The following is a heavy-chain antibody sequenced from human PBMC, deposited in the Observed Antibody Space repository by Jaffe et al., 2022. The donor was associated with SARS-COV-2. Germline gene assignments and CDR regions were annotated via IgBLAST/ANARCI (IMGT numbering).Heavy chain of an antibody. Sequence: QVQLVQSGAEVKKPGASVKITCDISGYPFTSYYMHWVRQAPGQGLEWMGVINPSGGNARYSQKFQGRLTMTRGASTSTVYLELDSLRSEDTAVYYCARDRALIVTPITGDVDYWGQGTLVTVSS. J-gene: IGHJ4*02. CDR3: ARDRALIVTPITGDVDY. V-gene: IGHV1-46*01. CDR1: GYPFTSYY. D-gene: IGHD5-12*01. CDR2: INPSGGNA.